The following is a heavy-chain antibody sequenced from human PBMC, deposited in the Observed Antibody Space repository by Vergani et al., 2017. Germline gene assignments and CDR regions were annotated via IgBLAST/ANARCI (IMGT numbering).Heavy chain of an antibody. Sequence: VQLVESGGGLVQPGGSLRLSFAASGFSFSTYGMHWVRQAPGRGLEWVAFLRYDGSNEYYGDAVKGRLIISRDNSKNMLSLEMHSLRPEDTAVYYCANSYCSSLSCYAFYGMEVWGQGTTVTVSS. CDR3: ANSYCSSLSCYAFYGMEV. D-gene: IGHD2-2*01. CDR2: LRYDGSNE. J-gene: IGHJ6*02. V-gene: IGHV3-30*02. CDR1: GFSFSTYG.